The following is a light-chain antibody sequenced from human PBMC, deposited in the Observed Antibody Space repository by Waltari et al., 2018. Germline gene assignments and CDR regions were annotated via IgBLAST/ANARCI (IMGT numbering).Light chain of an antibody. CDR2: GNH. CDR3: QSYDSSLSGVI. J-gene: IGLJ2*01. CDR1: SSNIGAGYD. Sequence: QSVLPQPPSLSGAPGQSITISCTGTSSNIGAGYDVHWYLQLPGTAPKLRILGNHNRPSGVPDRFSASQSDTSASLAITGLQAEDEADYYCQSYDSSLSGVIFGGGTKLTVL. V-gene: IGLV1-40*01.